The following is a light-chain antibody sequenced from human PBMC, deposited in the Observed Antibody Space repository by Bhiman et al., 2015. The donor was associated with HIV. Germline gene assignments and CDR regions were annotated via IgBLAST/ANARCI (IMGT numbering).Light chain of an antibody. CDR2: DVS. CDR1: SSDVGGYNH. V-gene: IGLV2-14*03. J-gene: IGLJ1*01. CDR3: SSYSSSSTLL. Sequence: QSALTQPASVSGSPGQSIIISCTGTSSDVGGYNHVSWYQQHPGKAPKLMIFDVSNRPSGVSNRFSGSKSGNTASLTISGLQAEDEADYYCSSYSSSSTLLFGTGTKVTVL.